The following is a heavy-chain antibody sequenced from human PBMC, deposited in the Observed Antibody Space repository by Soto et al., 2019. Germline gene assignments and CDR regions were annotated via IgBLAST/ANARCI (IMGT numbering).Heavy chain of an antibody. J-gene: IGHJ4*02. Sequence: QVQVVQYRAEVKKPGASVQVSCKTSGYTFTGYDINWVRQATGQGLEWMGWVSPGNGNAVYAPQFQGRVTMTSDTSISTVYMELSSLTSEDKAVYFCEVTTGYWGQGTQVTVSS. CDR3: EVTTGY. V-gene: IGHV1-8*01. CDR2: VSPGNGNA. D-gene: IGHD2-21*02. CDR1: GYTFTGYD.